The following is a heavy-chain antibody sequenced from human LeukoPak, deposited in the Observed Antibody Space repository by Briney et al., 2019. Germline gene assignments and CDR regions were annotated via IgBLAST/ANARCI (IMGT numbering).Heavy chain of an antibody. CDR2: ISNDGGGT. Sequence: GGNLRLYCAASGFIFNNYGLVWVRQAPGKGLEWVSAISNDGGGTTYADFVKGRFSVSRDNSKNTLFLQMNSLRAEDTALYYCAKGSSGYFFDLWGQGTLVTVSS. D-gene: IGHD3-22*01. CDR3: AKGSSGYFFDL. V-gene: IGHV3-23*01. CDR1: GFIFNNYG. J-gene: IGHJ4*02.